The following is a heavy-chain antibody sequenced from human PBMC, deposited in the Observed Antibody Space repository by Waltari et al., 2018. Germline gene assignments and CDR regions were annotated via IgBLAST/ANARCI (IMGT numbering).Heavy chain of an antibody. CDR2: IYTSGST. Sequence: QVQLQESGPGLVKPSETLSLTCTVSGGSISSYYWSWIRQPAGKGLDGIGRIYTSGSTNYNPSLKGRVTMSVDTSKNQFSLKLSSVTAADTAVYYCARGGRDSSGYYYFDYWGQGTLVTVSS. J-gene: IGHJ4*02. CDR1: GGSISSYY. CDR3: ARGGRDSSGYYYFDY. V-gene: IGHV4-4*07. D-gene: IGHD3-22*01.